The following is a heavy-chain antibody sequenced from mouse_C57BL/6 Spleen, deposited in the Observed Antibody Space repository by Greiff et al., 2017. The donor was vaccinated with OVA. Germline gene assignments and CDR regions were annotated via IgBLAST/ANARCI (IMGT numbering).Heavy chain of an antibody. CDR2: IDPSDSYT. J-gene: IGHJ1*03. Sequence: VQLQQPGAELVMPGASVKLSCKASGYTFTSYWMHWVKQRPGQGLEWIGEIDPSDSYTNYNQKFKGKSTLTVDKSSSTAYMQLSSLTSEDSAVYYCARCDYYGSSYGYFDVWGTGTTVTVSS. CDR1: GYTFTSYW. CDR3: ARCDYYGSSYGYFDV. D-gene: IGHD1-1*01. V-gene: IGHV1-69*01.